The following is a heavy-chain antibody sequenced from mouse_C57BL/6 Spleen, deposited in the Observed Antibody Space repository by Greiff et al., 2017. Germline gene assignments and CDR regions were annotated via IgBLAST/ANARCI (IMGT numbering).Heavy chain of an antibody. CDR1: GYTFTSYW. Sequence: QVQLQQPGAELVMPGASVKLSCKASGYTFTSYWMHWVKQRPGQGLEWIGEIDPSDSYTNYNQKFKGKSTLTVDKSSSTAYMQLSSLTSEDAAVYYCAIRDSSGSFAYWGQGTLVTVSA. V-gene: IGHV1-69*01. J-gene: IGHJ3*01. CDR2: IDPSDSYT. D-gene: IGHD3-2*02. CDR3: AIRDSSGSFAY.